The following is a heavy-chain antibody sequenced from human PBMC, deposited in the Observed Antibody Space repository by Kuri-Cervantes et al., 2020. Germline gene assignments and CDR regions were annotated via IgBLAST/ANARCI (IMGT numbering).Heavy chain of an antibody. CDR2: IYHSGSS. J-gene: IGHJ2*01. Sequence: SETLSLTCTVSGGSISSSSYYWGWIRQPPGKGLEWIGYIYHSGSSYYNPSLKSRVTISVDMSKNQFSLKLSSVTAADTAVYYCARGLRWLQPGNWYFDLWGRGTLVTVSS. CDR1: GGSISSSSYY. D-gene: IGHD5-24*01. V-gene: IGHV4-61*05. CDR3: ARGLRWLQPGNWYFDL.